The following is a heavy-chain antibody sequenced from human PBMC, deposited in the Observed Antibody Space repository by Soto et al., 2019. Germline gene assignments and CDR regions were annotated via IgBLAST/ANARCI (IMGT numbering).Heavy chain of an antibody. V-gene: IGHV1-2*02. CDR3: ARERYQVISDGMDV. CDR2: INPETGGT. D-gene: IGHD2-2*01. CDR1: GYPFTGYY. J-gene: IGHJ6*02. Sequence: XSVKVSCKASGYPFTGYYFHWVREAPGQGLEWMGWINPETGGTSYAQKFQGRVTLSRDTSINTAYLELSRLRFDDAAVYFCARERYQVISDGMDVWGQGTTVTVSS.